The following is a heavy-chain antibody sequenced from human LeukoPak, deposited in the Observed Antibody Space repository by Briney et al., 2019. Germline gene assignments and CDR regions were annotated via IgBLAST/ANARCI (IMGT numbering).Heavy chain of an antibody. CDR3: ARDSGAFHI. J-gene: IGHJ3*02. CDR1: GYTFSSFY. V-gene: IGHV1-46*01. Sequence: ASVKVSCKASGYTFSSFYMHWVRQAPGQGLEWVGIINPSGGSTSHAPKFQGRVTMTRDTSTSTVYMELSSLRSEDSAVYYCARDSGAFHIWGQGTMVTVSS. CDR2: INPSGGST.